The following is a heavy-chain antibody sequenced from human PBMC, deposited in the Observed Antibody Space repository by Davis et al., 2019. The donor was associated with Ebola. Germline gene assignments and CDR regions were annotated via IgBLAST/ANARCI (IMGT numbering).Heavy chain of an antibody. CDR1: GASITIYY. CDR3: ARAKVDTTMGQRNVRDNYYYGMDV. Sequence: PSETLSLTCTVSGASITIYYWSWIRQPPGKGLEWIGDSYYSGSTNYNPSLKSRVTISVDTSKNQFSLRLSSVTAADTAVYYCARAKVDTTMGQRNVRDNYYYGMDVWGQGTTVTVSS. CDR2: SYYSGST. D-gene: IGHD5-18*01. V-gene: IGHV4-59*01. J-gene: IGHJ6*02.